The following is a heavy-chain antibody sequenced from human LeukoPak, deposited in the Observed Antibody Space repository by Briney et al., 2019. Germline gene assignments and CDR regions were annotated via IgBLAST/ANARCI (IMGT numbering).Heavy chain of an antibody. Sequence: SESLSLTWTVSGASINNYYWSWIRQPPGKGLEWIGYIYYNGNTNYNPALKSRVTISVDTSKNQFSLNLSSVTAADTAMYYCTRQGSYFNYWGQGTLVTVSS. V-gene: IGHV4-59*08. CDR3: TRQGSYFNY. J-gene: IGHJ4*02. CDR2: IYYNGNT. CDR1: GASINNYY. D-gene: IGHD3-10*01.